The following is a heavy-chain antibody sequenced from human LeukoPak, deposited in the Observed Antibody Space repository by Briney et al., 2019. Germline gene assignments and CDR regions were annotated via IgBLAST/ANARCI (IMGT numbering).Heavy chain of an antibody. CDR2: FYYSGST. Sequence: SETLSLTCTVSGGSISSYYWSWIRQPPGKGLEWIGYFYYSGSTNYNPSLKSRVTISVDTSKNQFSLKLSSVTAADTAVYYCARDGGDGFDYWGQGTLVTVSS. CDR1: GGSISSYY. CDR3: ARDGGDGFDY. V-gene: IGHV4-59*01. D-gene: IGHD5-24*01. J-gene: IGHJ4*02.